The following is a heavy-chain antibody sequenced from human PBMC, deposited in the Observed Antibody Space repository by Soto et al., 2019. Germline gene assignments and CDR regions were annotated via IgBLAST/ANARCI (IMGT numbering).Heavy chain of an antibody. CDR3: ARDIYDSRGYYPY. Sequence: PGGSLRLSCAASGFTFSSYTMHWVRQAPGKGLEWVAVISSDGDKKDFADSVRGRFTISRDNSKNTLFLQMSSVRPEDSAVYYCARDIYDSRGYYPYWGQGTLVTDSS. CDR1: GFTFSSYT. CDR2: ISSDGDKK. J-gene: IGHJ4*02. D-gene: IGHD3-22*01. V-gene: IGHV3-30-3*01.